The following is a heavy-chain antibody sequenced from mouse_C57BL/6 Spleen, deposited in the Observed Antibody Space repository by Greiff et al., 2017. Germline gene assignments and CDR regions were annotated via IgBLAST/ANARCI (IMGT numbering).Heavy chain of an antibody. Sequence: EVKVVESGGGLVKPGGSLKLSCAASGFTFSSYAMSWVRQTPEKRLEWVATISDGGSYTYYPDNVKGRFTISRDNAKNNLYLQMSHLTSEDTAMYYCARAYYDGSSYVSYWYFDVWGTGTTVTVSS. CDR1: GFTFSSYA. J-gene: IGHJ1*03. CDR3: ARAYYDGSSYVSYWYFDV. V-gene: IGHV5-4*03. D-gene: IGHD1-1*01. CDR2: ISDGGSYT.